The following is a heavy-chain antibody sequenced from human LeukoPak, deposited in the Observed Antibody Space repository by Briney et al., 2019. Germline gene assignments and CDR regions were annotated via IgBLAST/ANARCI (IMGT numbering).Heavy chain of an antibody. V-gene: IGHV3-74*01. Sequence: PGGSLRLSCAASGFTFSSYWMHWVRQAPGKGLVWVSRINTDGSSTSYADSVKGRFTISRDNAKNTLYLQMNSLRAEDTAVYYCAKDGGSGSYVDYWGQGTLVTVSS. D-gene: IGHD1-26*01. CDR1: GFTFSSYW. J-gene: IGHJ4*02. CDR3: AKDGGSGSYVDY. CDR2: INTDGSST.